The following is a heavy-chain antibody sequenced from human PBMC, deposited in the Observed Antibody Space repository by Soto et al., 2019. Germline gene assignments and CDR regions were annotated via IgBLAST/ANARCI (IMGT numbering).Heavy chain of an antibody. V-gene: IGHV4-4*02. J-gene: IGHJ4*02. CDR3: ESLDLATGVDY. D-gene: IGHD1-1*01. CDR1: GGSFTSNNW. CDR2: IYRTGST. Sequence: SETLSLTCPVSGGSFTSNNWWTWVRQPPGQGLEWIGEIYRTGSTNYNPSLKSRVTISLDKSENQFSLTVTSLTAADTAVYYCESLDLATGVDYCGQGYWVTVSA.